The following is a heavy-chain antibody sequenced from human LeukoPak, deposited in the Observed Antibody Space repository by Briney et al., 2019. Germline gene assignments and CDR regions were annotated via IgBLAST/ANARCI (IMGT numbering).Heavy chain of an antibody. CDR1: GLRVSSYW. V-gene: IGHV3-7*03. D-gene: IGHD1-26*01. CDR3: ARDLFSGSYQEDF. CDR2: KKYDGSGN. J-gene: IGHJ4*02. Sequence: GGSLRLSCAASGLRVSSYWISWVRQAPGKGLERVANKKYDGSGNYYLSSFKRRFPISKADAKYSLCLQMNSLRAEDTAVYYGARDLFSGSYQEDFWGQGTLDTVTS.